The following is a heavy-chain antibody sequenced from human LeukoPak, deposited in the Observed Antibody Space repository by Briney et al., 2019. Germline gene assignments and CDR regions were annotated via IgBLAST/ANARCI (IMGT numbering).Heavy chain of an antibody. CDR2: INPNSGGT. D-gene: IGHD3-22*01. Sequence: ASVKVSCKASGYIFTDYYMHWVRQAPGQGLEWMAWINPNSGGTHYAQKFQGRVTMTRDTSISIAYMELSRLTSDDTAVYYCARDLYYDSSGYYQIDSWGQGTLVTVSS. CDR3: ARDLYYDSSGYYQIDS. CDR1: GYIFTDYY. J-gene: IGHJ4*02. V-gene: IGHV1-2*02.